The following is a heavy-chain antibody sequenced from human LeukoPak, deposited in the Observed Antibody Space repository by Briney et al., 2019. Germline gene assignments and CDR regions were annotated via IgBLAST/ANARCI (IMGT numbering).Heavy chain of an antibody. CDR1: GFSFSSYD. J-gene: IGHJ4*02. CDR2: IGTAGDT. D-gene: IGHD6-6*01. CDR3: AEQLAIQGPFDY. V-gene: IGHV3-13*01. Sequence: GGSLRLSCAASGFSFSSYDMHWVRQATGKGLEWVSAIGTAGDTYYPGSVKGRFTISRDNSKNSLYLQMNSLRAEDTAVYYCAEQLAIQGPFDYWGQGTLVTVSS.